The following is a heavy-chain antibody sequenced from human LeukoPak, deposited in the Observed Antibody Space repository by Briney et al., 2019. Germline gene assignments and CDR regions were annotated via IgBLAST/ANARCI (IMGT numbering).Heavy chain of an antibody. CDR2: IYSGGGT. J-gene: IGHJ4*02. CDR1: GFTVSSTY. CDR3: ARGLEVTTNYFDS. V-gene: IGHV3-66*01. Sequence: GGSLRLSCAASGFTVSSTYMTWVRQAPGKGLEWVAVIYSGGGTVYADSVKGRFTISRDNSRNTLYLQMNSLRAEATAVYYCARGLEVTTNYFDSWGQGTLVTVSS. D-gene: IGHD4-17*01.